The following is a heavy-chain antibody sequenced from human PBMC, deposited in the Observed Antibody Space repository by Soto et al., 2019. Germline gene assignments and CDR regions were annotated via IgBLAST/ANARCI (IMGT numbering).Heavy chain of an antibody. J-gene: IGHJ4*02. CDR3: ARDLRGSSGYDY. CDR2: IYHSGST. V-gene: IGHV4-38-2*02. Sequence: SETLSLTCAVSGYSISSGYYWGWIRQPPGKGLEWIGSIYHSGSTYYNPSLKSRVTISVDTSKNQFSLKLSSVTAADTAVYYCARDLRGSSGYDYWGQGTLVTVSS. CDR1: GYSISSGYY. D-gene: IGHD6-19*01.